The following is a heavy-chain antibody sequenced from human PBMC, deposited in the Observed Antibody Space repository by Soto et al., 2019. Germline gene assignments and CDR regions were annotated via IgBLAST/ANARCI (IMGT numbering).Heavy chain of an antibody. J-gene: IGHJ4*02. CDR2: ISSSSSYI. V-gene: IGHV3-21*01. D-gene: IGHD5-18*01. CDR1: GFTFSSYS. CDR3: ARDQPGYSYGYGLGY. Sequence: EVQLVESGGGLVKPGGSLRLSCAASGFTFSSYSMNWVRQAPGEGLEWVSSISSSSSYIYYADSVKGRFTISRDNAKNSLYLQMNSLRAKDTAVYYCARDQPGYSYGYGLGYWGQGTLVTVSS.